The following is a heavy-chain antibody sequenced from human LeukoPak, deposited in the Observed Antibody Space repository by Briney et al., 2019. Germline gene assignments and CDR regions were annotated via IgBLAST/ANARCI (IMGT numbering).Heavy chain of an antibody. Sequence: SETLSLTCTVSGGSISSCYWSWLRQLPGKGLEWMGYIYYSGSTNYNPSLKSRVTISVDTSKNQFSLKLSSVTAADTAVYYCASWHCSSTSCYSGYWGQGTLVTVSS. J-gene: IGHJ4*02. CDR1: GGSISSCY. D-gene: IGHD2-2*01. V-gene: IGHV4-59*01. CDR2: IYYSGST. CDR3: ASWHCSSTSCYSGY.